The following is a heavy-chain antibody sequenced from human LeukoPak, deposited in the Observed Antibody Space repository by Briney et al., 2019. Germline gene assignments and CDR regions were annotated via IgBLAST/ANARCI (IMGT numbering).Heavy chain of an antibody. J-gene: IGHJ6*02. Sequence: PPETLSLTCAVYGGSFSDYFWGWIRQPPGKGLEWIGEINHSGRTYYNPSLKSRVTISVDTSKNQFSLNLSSVTAADTAVYYCARDVVVVPAAIHYGMDVWGQGTTVTVSS. D-gene: IGHD2-2*01. CDR1: GGSFSDYF. CDR2: INHSGRT. V-gene: IGHV4-34*01. CDR3: ARDVVVVPAAIHYGMDV.